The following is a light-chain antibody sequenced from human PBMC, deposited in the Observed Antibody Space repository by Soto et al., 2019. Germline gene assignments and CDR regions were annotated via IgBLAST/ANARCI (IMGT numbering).Light chain of an antibody. J-gene: IGKJ5*01. Sequence: EIVTTQSPATLSVSPGERVTLSCMASQSVNNNLAWYQQKPGQAPRLLISRASSRATGIPDRFSGSGSGTEFTLTISSLRPDDFATYYCQHYDTFPYTFGQGTRLEIK. CDR1: QSVNNN. V-gene: IGKV3D-15*01. CDR3: QHYDTFPYT. CDR2: RAS.